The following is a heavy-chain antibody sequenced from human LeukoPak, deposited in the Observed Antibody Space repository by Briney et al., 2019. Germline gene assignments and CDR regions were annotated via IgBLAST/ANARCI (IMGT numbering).Heavy chain of an antibody. CDR2: IYHSGST. CDR3: ARGFGYDILTGSLADPPPPHLFDP. CDR1: GYSISSGYY. V-gene: IGHV4-38-2*02. J-gene: IGHJ5*02. D-gene: IGHD3-9*01. Sequence: PSETLSLTCTVSGYSISSGYYWGWIRQPPGKGLEWIGSIYHSGSTYYNPSLKSRVTISVDTSKNQFSLKLSSVTAADTAVYYCARGFGYDILTGSLADPPPPHLFDPWGQGTLVTVSS.